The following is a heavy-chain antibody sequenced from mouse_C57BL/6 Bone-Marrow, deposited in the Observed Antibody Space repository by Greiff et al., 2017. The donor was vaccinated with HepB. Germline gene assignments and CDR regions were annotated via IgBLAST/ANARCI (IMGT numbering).Heavy chain of an antibody. CDR1: GYTFTSYW. J-gene: IGHJ4*01. D-gene: IGHD2-1*01. Sequence: QVQLQQPGAELVKPGASVKMSCKASGYTFTSYWITWVKQSPGQGLEWIGDIYPGSGSTNYNEKFKSKATLTVDTSSSTAYMQLSSLTSEDSAVYYCIYYGNYDYAMDYWGQGTSVTVSS. CDR2: IYPGSGST. CDR3: IYYGNYDYAMDY. V-gene: IGHV1-55*01.